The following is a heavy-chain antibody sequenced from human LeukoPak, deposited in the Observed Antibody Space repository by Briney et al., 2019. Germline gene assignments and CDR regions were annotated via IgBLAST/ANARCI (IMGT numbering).Heavy chain of an antibody. CDR3: ARGGSDLWYYYYTDV. Sequence: SETLSLTCTVSGGSISSYYWSWIRQPAGKGLEWIGRIYTSGSTNYNPSLKSRVTMSVDTSKNQFSLKLSSVTAADTAVYYCARGGSDLWYYYYTDVWGKGTTVTVSS. J-gene: IGHJ6*03. CDR1: GGSISSYY. CDR2: IYTSGST. D-gene: IGHD5-12*01. V-gene: IGHV4-4*07.